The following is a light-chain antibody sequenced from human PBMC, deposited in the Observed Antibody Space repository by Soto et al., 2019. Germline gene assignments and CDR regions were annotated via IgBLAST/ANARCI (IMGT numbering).Light chain of an antibody. V-gene: IGKV1-5*03. CDR1: QSIGSW. CDR3: QQYNSYSPT. J-gene: IGKJ1*01. Sequence: DIQMTQSPSTLPASVGDRVTITCRASQSIGSWLAWYQQKPGKAPKLLIYQASRLESGVPSRFSGSGSGTEFTLTISCLQPDDFATYYCQQYNSYSPTFGQGTKVEIK. CDR2: QAS.